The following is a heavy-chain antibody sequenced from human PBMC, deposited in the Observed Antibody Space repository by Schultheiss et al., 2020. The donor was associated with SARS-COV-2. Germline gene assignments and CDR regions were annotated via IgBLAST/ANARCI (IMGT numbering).Heavy chain of an antibody. D-gene: IGHD3-3*01. CDR2: IKQDGSEK. J-gene: IGHJ4*02. CDR1: GFTFSSYW. V-gene: IGHV3-7*05. Sequence: GGSLRLSCAASGFTFSSYWMSWVRQAPGKGLEWVANIKQDGSEKYYVDSVKGRFTISRDNAKNSLYLQMNSLRTEDTALYYCAKGMRGTDFWSGYYGPLDYWGQGTLVTVSS. CDR3: AKGMRGTDFWSGYYGPLDY.